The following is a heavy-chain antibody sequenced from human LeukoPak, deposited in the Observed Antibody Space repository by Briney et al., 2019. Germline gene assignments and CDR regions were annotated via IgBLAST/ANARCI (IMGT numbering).Heavy chain of an antibody. V-gene: IGHV1-69*05. Sequence: LVKVSCKASGGTFSSYAISWVRQAPGQGLEWMGGIIPIFGTANYAQKFQGRVTITTDESTSTAYMELSSLRSEDTAVYYCATTAMVKGHDAFDIWGQGTMVTVSS. J-gene: IGHJ3*02. CDR3: ATTAMVKGHDAFDI. D-gene: IGHD5-18*01. CDR1: GGTFSSYA. CDR2: IIPIFGTA.